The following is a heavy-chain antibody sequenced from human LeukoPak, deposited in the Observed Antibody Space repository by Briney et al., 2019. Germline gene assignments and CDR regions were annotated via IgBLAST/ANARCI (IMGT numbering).Heavy chain of an antibody. CDR1: GFTFSSYE. V-gene: IGHV3-48*03. CDR3: ARSGGDAFDI. Sequence: GGSLRLSCAASGFTFSSYEMNWVRQAPGKGLEWVSYISSSGSTIYYADSVKGRFTISRDNAKNSLYLQMKSLRAEDTAVYYCARSGGDAFDIWGQGTMVIVSS. D-gene: IGHD3-10*01. J-gene: IGHJ3*02. CDR2: ISSSGSTI.